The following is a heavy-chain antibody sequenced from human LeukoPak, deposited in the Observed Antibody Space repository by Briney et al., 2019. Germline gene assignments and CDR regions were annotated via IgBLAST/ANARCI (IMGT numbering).Heavy chain of an antibody. CDR2: IRSKVNTYAT. Sequence: GGSLRLSCAASGFTFSSYAIHWVRQASGKGLEWVGRIRSKVNTYATAYAASVKGRFTISRDDSKNTAYLQMNSLKTEDTAVYYCTRSPDFDCWGQGTLVTVSS. V-gene: IGHV3-73*01. CDR3: TRSPDFDC. J-gene: IGHJ4*02. CDR1: GFTFSSYA.